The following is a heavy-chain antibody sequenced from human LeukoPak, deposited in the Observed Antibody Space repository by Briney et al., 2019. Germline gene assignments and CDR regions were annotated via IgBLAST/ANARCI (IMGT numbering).Heavy chain of an antibody. CDR2: ISRTGNSI. Sequence: GGSLRLSCAASGFTLSSYEMNWVRLAPGKGLEWISYISRTGNSIYYADSVKGRFTISRDSAKNSLYLQMNSLRAENTAVYYCARGPYSSNWYVDYWGQGTLVTVAS. J-gene: IGHJ4*02. CDR3: ARGPYSSNWYVDY. D-gene: IGHD6-13*01. CDR1: GFTLSSYE. V-gene: IGHV3-48*03.